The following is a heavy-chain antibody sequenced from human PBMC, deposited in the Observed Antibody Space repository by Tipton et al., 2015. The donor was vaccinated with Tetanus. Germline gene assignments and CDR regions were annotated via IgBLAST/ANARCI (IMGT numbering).Heavy chain of an antibody. CDR1: GYTFGSFT. D-gene: IGHD2-21*01. CDR3: ARAAVDAVVVVGTARDRTSPCY. V-gene: IGHV1-3*01. CDR2: ITAANLDT. J-gene: IGHJ4*02. Sequence: QLVQSGPEVKKPGASVKVSRKASGYTFGSFTMHWLRQAPGQRLEWMGWITAANLDTRVAQKFQGRVTITRDMSASTAYMELSSLRSEDTAVYYCARAAVDAVVVVGTARDRTSPCYWGQGTRVSVSS.